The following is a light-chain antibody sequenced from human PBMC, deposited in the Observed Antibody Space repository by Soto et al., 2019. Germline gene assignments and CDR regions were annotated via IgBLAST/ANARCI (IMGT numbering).Light chain of an antibody. CDR2: DTS. V-gene: IGKV3-11*01. Sequence: EIVLTQSTSTLSVSPGERSTLSCMSSQSVSSYLAWYQHKPGQAPRLLIYDTSNRATGIPARFSGSGSGTDFTLTISSLEPEDFAVYYCQQRSNWPHTFGQGTLLEIK. J-gene: IGKJ5*01. CDR3: QQRSNWPHT. CDR1: QSVSSY.